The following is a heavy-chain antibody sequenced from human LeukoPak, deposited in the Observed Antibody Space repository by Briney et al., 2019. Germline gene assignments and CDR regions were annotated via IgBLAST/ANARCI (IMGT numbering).Heavy chain of an antibody. CDR1: GYTFTSYY. D-gene: IGHD3-3*01. CDR2: INPSGGST. Sequence: ASVTVSCTASGYTFTSYYMHWVRQAPGQGLEWMGIINPSGGSTSYAQKFQGRVTMTRDTSTSTVYMELSSLRSEDTAVYYCAVGLWKSGHIDYWGQGTLVTVSS. CDR3: AVGLWKSGHIDY. V-gene: IGHV1-46*01. J-gene: IGHJ4*02.